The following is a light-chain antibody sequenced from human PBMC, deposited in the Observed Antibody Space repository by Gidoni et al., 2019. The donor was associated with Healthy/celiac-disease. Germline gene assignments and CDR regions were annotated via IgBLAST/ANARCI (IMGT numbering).Light chain of an antibody. V-gene: IGKV3-11*01. CDR1: QSVISY. CDR3: QQRSNWPPIT. Sequence: EIVLTQSLATLSLSPGDRATLSGRGSQSVISYSAWYQHNPGQAPRLLIYGASNSATGIPASFSGSGSGTDFTLTISSLEPEDFAVYYCQQRSNWPPITFGHGTRLDIK. J-gene: IGKJ5*01. CDR2: GAS.